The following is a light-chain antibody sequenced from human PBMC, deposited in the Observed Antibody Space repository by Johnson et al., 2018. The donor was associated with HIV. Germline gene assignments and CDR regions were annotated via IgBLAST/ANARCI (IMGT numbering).Light chain of an antibody. J-gene: IGLJ1*01. CDR3: GTWDSSLSALYV. CDR2: ENN. Sequence: QSVLTQPPSVSAAPGQKVTISCSGSSSNIGNNYVSWYQQLPGTAPKLLIYENNKRPLGIPDRFSGSKSGTSATLGITGLQTGDEADYYCGTWDSSLSALYVFGTGTKVAVL. V-gene: IGLV1-51*02. CDR1: SSNIGNNY.